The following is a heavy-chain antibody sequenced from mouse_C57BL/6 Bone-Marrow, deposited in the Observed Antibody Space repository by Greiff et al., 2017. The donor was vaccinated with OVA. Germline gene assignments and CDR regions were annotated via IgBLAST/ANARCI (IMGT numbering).Heavy chain of an antibody. V-gene: IGHV6-6*01. CDR1: GFTFSDAW. CDR2: IRNKANNHAT. Sequence: EVKLVESGGGLVQPGGSMKLSCAASGFTFSDAWMDWVRQSPEKGLEWVAEIRNKANNHATYYAVSVKGRFTISRDDSKSSVYLQMNSLRAEETGMYACYRRGTYYDYARNDLDYWGQGTTLTVSS. J-gene: IGHJ2*01. D-gene: IGHD2-4*01. CDR3: YRRGTYYDYARNDLDY.